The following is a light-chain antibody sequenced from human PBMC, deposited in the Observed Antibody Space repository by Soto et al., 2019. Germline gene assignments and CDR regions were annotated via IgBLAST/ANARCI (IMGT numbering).Light chain of an antibody. J-gene: IGKJ4*01. CDR2: GAS. Sequence: EIVLTQSPGTLSLSPGERATLSCRASQSVSSSYLAWYQQKPGQAPRLLIYGASSRATGILDRFSGSGSGTDFTLTISRLEPEDFAVYYCQQYGSSPPFGGGTKVDIK. V-gene: IGKV3-20*01. CDR1: QSVSSSY. CDR3: QQYGSSPP.